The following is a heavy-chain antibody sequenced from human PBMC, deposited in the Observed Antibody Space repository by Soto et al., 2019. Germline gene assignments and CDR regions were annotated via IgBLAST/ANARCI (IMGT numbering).Heavy chain of an antibody. J-gene: IGHJ4*02. CDR3: GIPSRAASSAF. CDR1: LYTFTGEY. Sequence: ASVQVSCEESLYTFTGEYMHWVRQATGKGLEWMGWINPNSGGTNYAQKFQGRVTMTRDTSISTAYMELSRLRSDDTAVYYCGIPSRAASSAFWGKRTLVIVSS. D-gene: IGHD6-6*01. V-gene: IGHV1-2*02. CDR2: INPNSGGT.